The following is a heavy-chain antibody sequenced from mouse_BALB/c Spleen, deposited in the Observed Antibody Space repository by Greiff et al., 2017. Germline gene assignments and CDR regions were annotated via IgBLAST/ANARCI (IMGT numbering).Heavy chain of an antibody. V-gene: IGHV5-4*02. CDR2: ISDGGSYT. D-gene: IGHD2-14*01. CDR3: ARGTTSYYYAMDY. J-gene: IGHJ4*01. Sequence: DVHLVESGGGLVKPGGSLKLSCAASGFTFSDYYMYWVRQTPEKRLEWVATISDGGSYTYYPDSVKGRFTISRDNAKNNLYLQMSSLKSEDTAMYYCARGTTSYYYAMDYWGQGTSVTVSS. CDR1: GFTFSDYY.